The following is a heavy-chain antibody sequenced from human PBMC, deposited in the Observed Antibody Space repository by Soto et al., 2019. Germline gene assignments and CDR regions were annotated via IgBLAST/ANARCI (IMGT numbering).Heavy chain of an antibody. J-gene: IGHJ5*02. CDR1: GYSFPSYW. CDR2: IYPSDSDT. Sequence: GASLKIACKASGYSFPSYWIGWVRQMPGKGLEWMGIIYPSDSDTRYSPSFEGHVTFSVDKSINTAYLQWRSLKASDSAVYYCARGGRRNWFDPWGQGTRVTVSS. V-gene: IGHV5-51*01. D-gene: IGHD3-16*01. CDR3: ARGGRRNWFDP.